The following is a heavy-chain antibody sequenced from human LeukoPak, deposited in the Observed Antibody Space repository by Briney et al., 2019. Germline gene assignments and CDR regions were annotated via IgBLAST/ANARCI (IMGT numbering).Heavy chain of an antibody. V-gene: IGHV1-46*01. CDR3: ARAPRNSSTMLDY. D-gene: IGHD6-13*01. CDR1: GYTFTSYW. CDR2: MNPDGGST. J-gene: IGHJ4*02. Sequence: ASVKVSCKASGYTFTSYWIQWVRQAPGQGLEWMGLMNPDGGSTAYAHRFQGRVTMTRDTSTSTVYMDFSSLRSEDTALYYCARAPRNSSTMLDYWGQGTLVTVSS.